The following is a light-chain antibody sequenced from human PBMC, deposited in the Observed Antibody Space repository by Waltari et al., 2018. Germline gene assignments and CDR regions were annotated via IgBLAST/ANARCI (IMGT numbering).Light chain of an antibody. CDR2: DDS. CDR3: QLWDGITDHWV. Sequence: SHVLTQPPSVSVAPGQTAKITCVGNSVGSESVHWYQQKSGRAPEVVVYDDSARPSGIPERMSGAKSGNTATLTIARVEAGDEADYYCQLWDGITDHWVFGGGTNVTVL. CDR1: SVGSES. V-gene: IGLV3-21*02. J-gene: IGLJ3*02.